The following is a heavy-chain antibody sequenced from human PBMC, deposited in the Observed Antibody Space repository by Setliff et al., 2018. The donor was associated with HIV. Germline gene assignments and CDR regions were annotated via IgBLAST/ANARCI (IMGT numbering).Heavy chain of an antibody. Sequence: SETLSLTCTVSGGSLTGYHWSWIRQSAGKELEWIGYINTSGSTKYNPSLKSRLTMSVDSSGNQFSLTLTSVTAADTAVYYCARQGAGYYYDSSEYYTGNGFEMWGQGTMVTVSS. CDR1: GGSLTGYH. CDR2: INTSGST. CDR3: ARQGAGYYYDSSEYYTGNGFEM. J-gene: IGHJ3*02. V-gene: IGHV4-4*07. D-gene: IGHD3-22*01.